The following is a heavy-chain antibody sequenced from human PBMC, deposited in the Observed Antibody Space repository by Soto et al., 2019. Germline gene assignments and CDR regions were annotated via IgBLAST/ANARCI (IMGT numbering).Heavy chain of an antibody. CDR2: IYHSGST. V-gene: IGHV4-30-2*01. J-gene: IGHJ4*02. CDR3: ARGRGSQLIDY. Sequence: PSETLSLTCAVSGGSISSGGYSWSWIRQPPGKGLEWIGYIYHSGSTYYNPSLKSRVTISVDRSKNQFSLKLSSVTAADTAVYYCARGRGSQLIDYWGQGTLVTVS. CDR1: GGSISSGGYS.